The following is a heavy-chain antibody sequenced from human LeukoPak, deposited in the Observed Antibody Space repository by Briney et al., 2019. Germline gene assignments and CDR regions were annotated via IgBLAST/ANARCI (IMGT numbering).Heavy chain of an antibody. CDR3: AKLHTTVTPNGDY. J-gene: IGHJ4*02. CDR2: IRYDGSNK. V-gene: IGHV3-30*02. CDR1: GFTFSSYG. D-gene: IGHD1-1*01. Sequence: GGSLRLSCAASGFTFSSYGMHWVRQAPGKGLEWVAFIRYDGSNKYYADSVKGRFTISRDNSKNTLYLQMNSLRAEDTAVYYCAKLHTTVTPNGDYWGQGTLVTVSS.